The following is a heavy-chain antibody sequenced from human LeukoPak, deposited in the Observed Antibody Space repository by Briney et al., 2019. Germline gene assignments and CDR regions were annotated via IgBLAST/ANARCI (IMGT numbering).Heavy chain of an antibody. CDR2: ISAYNGNT. V-gene: IGHV1-18*01. CDR1: GYTFTSSG. J-gene: IGHJ3*02. Sequence: ASVKVSCKASGYTFTSSGISWVRQAPGQGGEWMGWISAYNGNTNYAQKLQGRVTMTTDTSTRTAYMELRSLRSDDTAVYYCARDSTAAHAAFDIWGQGTMVTVSS. CDR3: ARDSTAAHAAFDI. D-gene: IGHD6-13*01.